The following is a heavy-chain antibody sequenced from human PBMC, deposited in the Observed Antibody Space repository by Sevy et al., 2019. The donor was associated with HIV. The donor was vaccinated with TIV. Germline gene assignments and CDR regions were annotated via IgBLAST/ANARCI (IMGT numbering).Heavy chain of an antibody. D-gene: IGHD4-17*01. CDR1: GGSVSSGSYY. Sequence: SETLSLTCTVSGGSVSSGSYYWSWIRHPPGKVLEGVGYIYYRGSTNYHPSLKSRVTISVDTSKNQFSLKLSSVTAADTAVYYCARLDATTVTTFDYWGQGTLVTVSS. V-gene: IGHV4-61*01. CDR2: IYYRGST. CDR3: ARLDATTVTTFDY. J-gene: IGHJ4*02.